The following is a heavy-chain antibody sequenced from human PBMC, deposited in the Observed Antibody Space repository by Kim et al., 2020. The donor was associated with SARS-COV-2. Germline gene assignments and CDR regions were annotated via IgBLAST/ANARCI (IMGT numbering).Heavy chain of an antibody. CDR3: ARDGVYVGRGYDFDY. CDR1: GYTFTSYG. V-gene: IGHV1-18*04. J-gene: IGHJ4*02. Sequence: ASVKVSCKASGYTFTSYGISWVRQAPGQGLEWMGWISAYNGNTNYAQKLQGRVTMTTDTSTSTAYMELRSLRSDDTAVYYCARDGVYVGRGYDFDYWGQGTLVTVSS. CDR2: ISAYNGNT. D-gene: IGHD5-12*01.